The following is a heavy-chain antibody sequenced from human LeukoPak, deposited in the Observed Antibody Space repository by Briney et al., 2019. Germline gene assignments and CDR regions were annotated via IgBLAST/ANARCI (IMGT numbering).Heavy chain of an antibody. V-gene: IGHV4-34*01. CDR1: GGSFSGYY. Sequence: SETLSLTCAVYGGSFSGYYWSWLRQPPGKGLEWIGEINHSGSTNYNPSLKSRVTISVDTSKNQFSLKLSSVTAADTAVYYCARAYLVVVAVKHAFDIWGQGTMVTVSS. D-gene: IGHD2-15*01. J-gene: IGHJ3*02. CDR2: INHSGST. CDR3: ARAYLVVVAVKHAFDI.